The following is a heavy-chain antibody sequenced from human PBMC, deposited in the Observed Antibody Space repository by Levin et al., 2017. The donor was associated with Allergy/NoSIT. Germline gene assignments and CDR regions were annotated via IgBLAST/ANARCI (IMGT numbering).Heavy chain of an antibody. CDR1: GFTFSSYS. CDR2: ISSSSSYI. J-gene: IGHJ6*02. V-gene: IGHV3-21*01. D-gene: IGHD6-6*01. Sequence: GGSLRLSCAASGFTFSSYSMNWVRQAPGKGLEWVSSISSSSSYIYYADSVKGRFTISRDNAKNSLYLQMNSLRAEDTAVYYCARDHSSSSSYYYYYGMDGWGQGTTVTVSS. CDR3: ARDHSSSSSYYYYYGMDG.